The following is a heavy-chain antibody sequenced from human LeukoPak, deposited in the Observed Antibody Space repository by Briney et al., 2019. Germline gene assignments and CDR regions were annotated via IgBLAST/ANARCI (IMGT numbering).Heavy chain of an antibody. J-gene: IGHJ4*02. CDR3: AARGGSSWIFDY. CDR1: GGSFSGYY. Sequence: SETLSLTCAVYGGSFSGYYWSWIRQPPGKGLEWIGEINHSGSTNYNPSLKSRVTISVDTSKNQFSLKLSSVTAADTAVYYCAARGGSSWIFDYWGQGTLVTVSS. CDR2: INHSGST. D-gene: IGHD6-13*01. V-gene: IGHV4-34*01.